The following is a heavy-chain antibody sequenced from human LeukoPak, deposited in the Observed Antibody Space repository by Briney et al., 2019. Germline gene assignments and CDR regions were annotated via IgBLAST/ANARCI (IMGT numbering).Heavy chain of an antibody. D-gene: IGHD1-14*01. J-gene: IGHJ1*01. V-gene: IGHV3-23*01. CDR1: GFTFSSYA. Sequence: GGSLRLSCAASGFTFSSYALSWVRQAPGKGLEWVSAISGSGGSTYYADSVRGRFTISRDNSKNTLYLQMNSLRAEDTAVYYCAKGEGRYEAEYFQHWGQGTLVTVSS. CDR3: AKGEGRYEAEYFQH. CDR2: ISGSGGST.